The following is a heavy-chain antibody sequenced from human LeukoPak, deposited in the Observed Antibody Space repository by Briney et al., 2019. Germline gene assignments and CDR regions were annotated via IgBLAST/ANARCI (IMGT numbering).Heavy chain of an antibody. J-gene: IGHJ6*03. V-gene: IGHV1-46*01. D-gene: IGHD4-23*01. CDR1: GYTFTSYY. CDR2: INPNGGST. Sequence: ASVKVSCKASGYTFTSYYMHWVRQAPGQGLEWMGIINPNGGSTSYAQKFQGRVTMTRDTSTSTVYMELSSLRSEDTAVYYCARDSPDYGGKLVGDYYYYMDVWGKGTTVTVSS. CDR3: ARDSPDYGGKLVGDYYYYMDV.